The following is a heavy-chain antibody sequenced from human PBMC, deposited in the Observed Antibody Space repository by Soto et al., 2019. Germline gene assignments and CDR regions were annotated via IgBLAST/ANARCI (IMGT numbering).Heavy chain of an antibody. CDR2: VKSITDAGTT. CDR3: TTGRYTFGLDS. V-gene: IGHV3-15*01. D-gene: IGHD3-16*01. J-gene: IGHJ4*02. Sequence: LRLSFAASGITFSDAWMTWVGQVPGKGLEWVGRVKSITDAGTTTYAAPVKGRFSISRDDSKSTLFLQMNSLKIEDTAVYYCTTGRYTFGLDSWGQGILVTVSS. CDR1: GITFSDAW.